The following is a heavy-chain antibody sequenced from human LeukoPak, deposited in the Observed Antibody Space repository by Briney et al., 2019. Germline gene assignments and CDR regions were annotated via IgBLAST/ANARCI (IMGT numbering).Heavy chain of an antibody. D-gene: IGHD3-10*01. CDR2: ISGSGDST. CDR1: EFTFRSYA. CDR3: AKDHVLLWFGELEDWFDS. J-gene: IGHJ5*01. Sequence: GGSLRLSCAASEFTFRSYAMSWVRQAPGKGLEWVSAISGSGDSTYYADSVKGRFTISRDNSKNTLYLQMNSLRAEDTAVYYCAKDHVLLWFGELEDWFDSWGQGTLVTVSS. V-gene: IGHV3-23*01.